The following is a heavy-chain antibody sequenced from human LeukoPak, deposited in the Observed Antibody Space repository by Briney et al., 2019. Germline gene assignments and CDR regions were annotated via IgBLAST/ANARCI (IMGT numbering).Heavy chain of an antibody. J-gene: IGHJ4*02. CDR1: GGSFSGYY. Sequence: PSETLSLTCAVYGGSFSGYYWSWIRQPPGKGREWIGEINHSGSTNYNPSLKSRFTISGDRSKNQFSLTLTSVTAADTAVSYCARDPGGNYFNWGQGTLVTVSS. V-gene: IGHV4-34*01. D-gene: IGHD1-7*01. CDR2: INHSGST. CDR3: ARDPGGNYFN.